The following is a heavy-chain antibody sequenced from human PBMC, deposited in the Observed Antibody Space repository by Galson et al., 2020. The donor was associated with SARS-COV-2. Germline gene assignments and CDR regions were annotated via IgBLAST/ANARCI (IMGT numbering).Heavy chain of an antibody. CDR2: IYYSGST. Sequence: SQTLSLTCTVSGGSISRGGYYWSWIRQHPGKGLEWIGYIYYSGSTYYNPSLKSRVTITVDTSKNQFSLKLSSVTAADTAVYYCGRAPMIVVVISAFDIWGQGTMVTVSS. V-gene: IGHV4-31*03. CDR1: GGSISRGGYY. J-gene: IGHJ3*02. CDR3: GRAPMIVVVISAFDI. D-gene: IGHD3-22*01.